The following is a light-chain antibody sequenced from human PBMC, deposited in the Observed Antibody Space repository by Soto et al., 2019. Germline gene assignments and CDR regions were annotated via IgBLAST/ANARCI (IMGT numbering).Light chain of an antibody. Sequence: GLTHSVGALSLTTEEGATLSCRASHSVSRTYLAWYQQKPGQAPRLLIYDTSTRATGIPARFSGSGSGTEFTLTISSLQSEDFAVYYCHQYSNWPPIPFGQGTRPAIK. CDR1: HSVSRTY. CDR2: DTS. CDR3: HQYSNWPPIP. J-gene: IGKJ5*01. V-gene: IGKV3-15*01.